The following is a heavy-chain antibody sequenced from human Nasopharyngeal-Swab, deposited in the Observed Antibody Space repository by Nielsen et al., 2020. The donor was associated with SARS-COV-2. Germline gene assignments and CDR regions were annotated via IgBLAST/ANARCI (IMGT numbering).Heavy chain of an antibody. D-gene: IGHD3-3*01. CDR3: ARNRHYDFWSGYFVGAFDI. Sequence: SGPTLVKPTATLTLTCTVSGFSLSNARMGVSWIRQPPGKALEWLAHIFSNDEKSYSTSLKSRLTISKDTSKSQVVLTMTNMDPVDTATYYCARNRHYDFWSGYFVGAFDIWGQGTMVTVSS. CDR2: IFSNDEK. V-gene: IGHV2-26*01. CDR1: GFSLSNARMG. J-gene: IGHJ3*02.